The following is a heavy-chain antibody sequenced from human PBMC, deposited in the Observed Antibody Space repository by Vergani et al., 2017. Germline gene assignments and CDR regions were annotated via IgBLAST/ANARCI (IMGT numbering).Heavy chain of an antibody. Sequence: QVLLVQSGAEVKKPGASVRVSCKTSGYTFTNYYIHWVRQAPGQGLEWMGGIIPIFGTANYAQKFQGRVTITADESTSTAYMELSSLRSEDTAVYYCARERRSGSTSPWGFDPWGQGTLVTVSS. V-gene: IGHV1-69*01. CDR1: GYTFTNYY. D-gene: IGHD2-2*01. CDR2: IIPIFGTA. J-gene: IGHJ5*02. CDR3: ARERRSGSTSPWGFDP.